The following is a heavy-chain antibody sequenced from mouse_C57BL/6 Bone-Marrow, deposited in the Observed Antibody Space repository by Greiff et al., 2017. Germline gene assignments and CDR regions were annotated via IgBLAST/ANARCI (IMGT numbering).Heavy chain of an antibody. D-gene: IGHD2-3*01. V-gene: IGHV1-69*01. CDR2: IDPSDSYT. Sequence: VQLQQPGAELVMPGASVKLSCKASGYTFTSYWMHWVKQRPGQGLEWIGEIDPSDSYTNYNQKFKGKSTLTVDKSSSTAYMQLSSLTSEDSAVYDCAREDGGYHWYFDVWGTGTTVSVSS. J-gene: IGHJ1*03. CDR3: AREDGGYHWYFDV. CDR1: GYTFTSYW.